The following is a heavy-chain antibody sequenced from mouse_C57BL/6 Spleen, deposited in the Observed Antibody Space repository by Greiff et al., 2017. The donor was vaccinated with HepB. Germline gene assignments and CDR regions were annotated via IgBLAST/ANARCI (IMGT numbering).Heavy chain of an antibody. J-gene: IGHJ2*01. Sequence: VQLQQSGAELARPGASVKMSCKASGYTFTSYTMHWVKQRPGQGLEWIGYINPSSGYTKYNQTFKAKATLTADKSSSTAYMQLRSLTSDDSAVYYCARYYDGYSDYWSQGTTLTVAS. CDR3: ARYYDGYSDY. D-gene: IGHD2-3*01. CDR2: INPSSGYT. V-gene: IGHV1-4*01. CDR1: GYTFTSYT.